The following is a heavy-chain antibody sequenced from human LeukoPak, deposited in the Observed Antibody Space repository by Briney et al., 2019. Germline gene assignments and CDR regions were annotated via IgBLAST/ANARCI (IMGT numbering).Heavy chain of an antibody. Sequence: GGSLRLSCAASGFTFSSYAMNWVRQAPGKGLEWVSYINTGSGTIYYADSVKGRFTVSRDNAENSLYLQMISLTVEDTAVYYCAREFEVPAAAPDYYYYYYMDVWGKGTTVTVSS. CDR3: AREFEVPAAAPDYYYYYYMDV. V-gene: IGHV3-48*04. J-gene: IGHJ6*03. CDR1: GFTFSSYA. D-gene: IGHD2-2*01. CDR2: INTGSGTI.